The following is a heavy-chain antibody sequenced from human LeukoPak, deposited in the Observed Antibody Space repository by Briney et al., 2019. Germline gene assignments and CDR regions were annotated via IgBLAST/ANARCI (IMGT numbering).Heavy chain of an antibody. CDR2: ISSSGSTI. CDR3: ARDPSPYGSGSYYNPRQYYFDY. CDR1: GFTFSNYE. D-gene: IGHD3-10*01. V-gene: IGHV3-48*03. J-gene: IGHJ4*02. Sequence: PGGSLRLSCAASGFTFSNYEMNWVRQAPGKGLEWVSYISSSGSTIYYADSVKGRFTISRDNAKNSLYLQMNSLRAEDTAVYYCARDPSPYGSGSYYNPRQYYFDYWGQGTLVTVSS.